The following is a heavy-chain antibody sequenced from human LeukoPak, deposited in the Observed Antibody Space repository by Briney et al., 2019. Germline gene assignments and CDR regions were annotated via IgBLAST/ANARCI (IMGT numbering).Heavy chain of an antibody. D-gene: IGHD3-22*01. J-gene: IGHJ4*02. V-gene: IGHV4-39*07. Sequence: PSETLSLTCAVSGASISGSGYYWGWIRQPPGKGLEWIGNIYYSGSTYYNASLQSRVTMSVDTSKNQFSLKLSSVTAADTAVYYCARDRYYYDSSGYSVDYWGQGTPVTVSS. CDR1: GASISGSGYY. CDR2: IYYSGST. CDR3: ARDRYYYDSSGYSVDY.